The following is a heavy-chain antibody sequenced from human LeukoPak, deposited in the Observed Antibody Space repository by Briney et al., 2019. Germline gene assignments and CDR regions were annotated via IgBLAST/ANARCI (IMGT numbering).Heavy chain of an antibody. J-gene: IGHJ4*02. V-gene: IGHV3-48*02. D-gene: IGHD4-17*01. Sequence: PGGSLRLSCAASGFTFSSYSMNWVRQAPGKGLEWVSYISSSSTIYYADSVKGRFTISRDNAKNSLYLQMNSLRDEDTAVYYCARPDFYGDGFDYWGQGTLVTVSS. CDR3: ARPDFYGDGFDY. CDR1: GFTFSSYS. CDR2: ISSSSTI.